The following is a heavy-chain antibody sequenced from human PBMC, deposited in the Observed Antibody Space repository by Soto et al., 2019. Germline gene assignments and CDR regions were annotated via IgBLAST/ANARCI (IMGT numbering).Heavy chain of an antibody. Sequence: PGGSLRLSCAASGFTFSSYAMSWVRQAPGKGLEWVSAISGSGGSTYYADSVKGRFTISRDNSKNTLYLQMNSLRAEDTAVYYCAKEIRDYYDTEYYFDYWGQGTLVTVSS. CDR3: AKEIRDYYDTEYYFDY. CDR1: GFTFSSYA. CDR2: ISGSGGST. J-gene: IGHJ4*02. D-gene: IGHD3-22*01. V-gene: IGHV3-23*01.